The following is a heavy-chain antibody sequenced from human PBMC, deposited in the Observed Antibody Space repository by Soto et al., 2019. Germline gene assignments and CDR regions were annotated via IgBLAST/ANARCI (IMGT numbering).Heavy chain of an antibody. J-gene: IGHJ4*01. CDR1: GFTFSSYA. CDR3: AIYARRVFRNSNRATASYYLVY. Sequence: RGYIVLSCAASGFTFSSYALSWVRQAPGKGLEWISAISGSGGSTYYADSVKGGITISGDNSKKTMYLPLNSVRAEDTAVYFCAIYARRVFRNSNRATASYYLVY. CDR2: ISGSGGST. D-gene: IGHD3-9*01. V-gene: IGHV3-23*01.